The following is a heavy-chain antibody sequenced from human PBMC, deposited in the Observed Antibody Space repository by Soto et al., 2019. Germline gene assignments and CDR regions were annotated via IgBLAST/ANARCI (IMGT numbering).Heavy chain of an antibody. D-gene: IGHD2-8*02. CDR1: GASITSSSY. CDR2: FSLSGTT. J-gene: IGHJ4*02. V-gene: IGHV4-4*07. Sequence: PSETLSLTCTVSGASITSSSYWSWIRQPAGKGLEWIGRFSLSGTTNYNPSLRSRVTMSADVPKNQFSLRLTSVTAADTALYYCARGMTPPGAPAWYYFDSWGQGTLVTVSS. CDR3: ARGMTPPGAPAWYYFDS.